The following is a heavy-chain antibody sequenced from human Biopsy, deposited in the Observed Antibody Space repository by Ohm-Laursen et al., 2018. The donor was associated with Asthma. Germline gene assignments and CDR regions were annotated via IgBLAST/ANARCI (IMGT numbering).Heavy chain of an antibody. V-gene: IGHV1-69*13. CDR2: IIPIFGPT. CDR1: GGTFSSNS. Sequence: SVKVSCKVSGGTFSSNSINWARQAPGQGLEWMGRIIPIFGPTNYAQKFQGRVTISADDSTSTAYMELSSLSSEDTALYYCARGPEYVRSSGALDYWGQGTLVTVSS. D-gene: IGHD2-2*01. J-gene: IGHJ4*02. CDR3: ARGPEYVRSSGALDY.